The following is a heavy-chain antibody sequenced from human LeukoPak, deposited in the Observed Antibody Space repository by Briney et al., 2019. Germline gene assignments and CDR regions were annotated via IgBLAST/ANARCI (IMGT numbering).Heavy chain of an antibody. V-gene: IGHV3-48*02. CDR1: GFTFSSYS. Sequence: GGSLRLSCAASGFTFSSYSMNWVRQAPGKGLEWIAVISSSGSPIYYAGSVTGRFTISRDNGKNSLYLQMNSMRHEDTAVYYCARGVDGSYYYDSSGKGNALDIWGQGTMVTVSS. D-gene: IGHD3-22*01. CDR2: ISSSGSPI. CDR3: ARGVDGSYYYDSSGKGNALDI. J-gene: IGHJ3*02.